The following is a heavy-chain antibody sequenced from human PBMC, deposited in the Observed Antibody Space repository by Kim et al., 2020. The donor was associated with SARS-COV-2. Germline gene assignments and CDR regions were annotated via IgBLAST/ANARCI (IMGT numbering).Heavy chain of an antibody. Sequence: TEYAASVKGRFTISRDDSKSIAYLQMNSLKTEDTAVYYCTRRGIAAAPDYWGQGTLVTVSS. CDR3: TRRGIAAAPDY. J-gene: IGHJ4*02. V-gene: IGHV3-49*02. D-gene: IGHD6-13*01. CDR2: T.